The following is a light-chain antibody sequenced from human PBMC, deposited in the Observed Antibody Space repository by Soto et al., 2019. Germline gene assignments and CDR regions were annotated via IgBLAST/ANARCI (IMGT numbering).Light chain of an antibody. V-gene: IGLV2-8*01. CDR3: SSCAGSIHV. Sequence: QSVLTQPPSASGSPGQSVTISCAGTSSDVGGYNYVSWYQQYPGKPPKLMIYDVTKRPSGVPDRFSGSKSGNTASLTVSGVQAEDEADYYCSSCAGSIHVFGTGTKVTVL. CDR2: DVT. CDR1: SSDVGGYNY. J-gene: IGLJ1*01.